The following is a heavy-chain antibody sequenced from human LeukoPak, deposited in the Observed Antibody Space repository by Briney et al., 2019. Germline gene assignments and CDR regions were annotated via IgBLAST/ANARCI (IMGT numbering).Heavy chain of an antibody. D-gene: IGHD4-17*01. J-gene: IGHJ4*02. CDR1: GFTFSGYE. V-gene: IGHV3-48*03. Sequence: GGSLRLSCAASGFTFSGYETNWVRQAPGKGLEWVSYISSRGTTIYYADSVKGRFTISRDNAKNSLYLQMDSLRAGDTALYYCARVSVTTGNFDYWGQGTLVTVSS. CDR3: ARVSVTTGNFDY. CDR2: ISSRGTTI.